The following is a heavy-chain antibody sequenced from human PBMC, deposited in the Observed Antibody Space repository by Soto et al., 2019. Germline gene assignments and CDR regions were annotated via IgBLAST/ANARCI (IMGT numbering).Heavy chain of an antibody. CDR1: GGAGSSGGYS. CDR3: ARAPPGPSPRWVL. Sequence: TLSVTCTVYGGAGSSGGYSWSWIRQSPEKGLEWLGCIYPTGSTYYHPSLKSRVTISIDTSRNQFSLNLTSVTAADTAVYYCARAPPGPSPRWVLWGQGTTVTVSS. V-gene: IGHV4-30-2*06. CDR2: IYPTGST. J-gene: IGHJ6*02. D-gene: IGHD3-10*01.